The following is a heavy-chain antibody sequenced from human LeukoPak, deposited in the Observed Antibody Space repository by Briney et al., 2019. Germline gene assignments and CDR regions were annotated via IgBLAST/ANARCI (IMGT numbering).Heavy chain of an antibody. CDR3: ARGYGVDAFDI. CDR1: GGSVSSGGYY. V-gene: IGHV4-31*03. J-gene: IGHJ3*02. Sequence: SQTLSLTCTVSGGSVSSGGYYWSWIRQHPGKGLEWIGYIYYSGSTYYNPSPKSRVTISVDTSKNQFSLKLSSVTAADTAVYYCARGYGVDAFDIWGQGTMVTVSS. D-gene: IGHD5-18*01. CDR2: IYYSGST.